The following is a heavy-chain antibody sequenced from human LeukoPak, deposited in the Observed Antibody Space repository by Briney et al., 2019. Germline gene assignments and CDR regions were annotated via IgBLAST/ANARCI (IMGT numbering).Heavy chain of an antibody. Sequence: GGSLRLSCAASGFTFSSYSMNWVRQAPGKGLEWVSSISSSSSYTFYADSMKGRFTISRDNAKNSLYLQMNSLRAEDTAVYYCARDVEERAAALKGFDPWGQGTLVTVSS. D-gene: IGHD6-13*01. CDR2: ISSSSSYT. CDR3: ARDVEERAAALKGFDP. CDR1: GFTFSSYS. V-gene: IGHV3-21*01. J-gene: IGHJ5*02.